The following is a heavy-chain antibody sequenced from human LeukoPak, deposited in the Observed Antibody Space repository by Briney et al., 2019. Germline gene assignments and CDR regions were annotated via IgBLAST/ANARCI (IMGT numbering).Heavy chain of an antibody. Sequence: GASVKVSCKASGYIFANYGITWVRQAPGRGLEWMGWISVYSNVSNYAQNFQGRLTMTTDTSTTTAYMELRSLRSDDTAVYFCARDFGLAATEAGYWGQGTLVTVSS. CDR2: ISVYSNVS. CDR3: ARDFGLAATEAGY. CDR1: GYIFANYG. V-gene: IGHV1-18*01. D-gene: IGHD6-13*01. J-gene: IGHJ4*02.